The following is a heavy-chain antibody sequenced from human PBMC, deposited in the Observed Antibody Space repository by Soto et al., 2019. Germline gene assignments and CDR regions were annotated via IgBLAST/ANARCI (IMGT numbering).Heavy chain of an antibody. CDR1: GFKISSSS. Sequence: GGSLRLSCAAFGFKISSSSLHWVRQAPGRGLEGVAYISSSGSTIYYADSVKGRFTISRDNAKNSLYLQMNSLRAEDTAVYYCAARGFDIWGLGTMVTVSS. CDR3: AARGFDI. CDR2: ISSSGSTI. V-gene: IGHV3-48*03. J-gene: IGHJ3*02. D-gene: IGHD3-10*01.